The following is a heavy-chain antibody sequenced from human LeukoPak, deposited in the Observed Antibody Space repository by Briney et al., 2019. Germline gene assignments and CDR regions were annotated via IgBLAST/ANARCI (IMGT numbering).Heavy chain of an antibody. V-gene: IGHV4-61*08. D-gene: IGHD2/OR15-2a*01. CDR3: ALRRFTSAQIIEDNWFDP. CDR2: TYYSGRT. Sequence: SETLSLTCTVSGGSVSSSGYSWNWIRQPPGKTLEWIGYTYYSGRTNYNPSLKSRVTIPLDTSKDQFSLRLTSVTAADTTVYYCALRRFTSAQIIEDNWFDPWGQGTLVTVSS. J-gene: IGHJ5*02. CDR1: GGSVSSSGYS.